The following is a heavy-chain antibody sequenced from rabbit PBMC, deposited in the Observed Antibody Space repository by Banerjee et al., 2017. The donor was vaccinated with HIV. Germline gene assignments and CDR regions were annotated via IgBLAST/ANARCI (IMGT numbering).Heavy chain of an antibody. J-gene: IGHJ4*01. V-gene: IGHV1S45*01. CDR2: IDTGSSGRT. D-gene: IGHD4-1*01. Sequence: QEQLEESGGDLVKPEGSLTLTCKASGFSFSSGYDMCWVRQAPGKGLEWIACIDTGSSGRTYYASWAKGRFTISKTSSTTVTLQMTSLTAADTASYFCARDLAGVIGWNFGLWGPGTLVTVS. CDR3: ARDLAGVIGWNFGL. CDR1: GFSFSSGYD.